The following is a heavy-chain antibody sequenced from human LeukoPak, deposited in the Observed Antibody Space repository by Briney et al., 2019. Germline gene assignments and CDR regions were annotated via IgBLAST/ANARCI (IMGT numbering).Heavy chain of an antibody. J-gene: IGHJ5*02. CDR2: TYYRSKWYK. CDR1: GDSVSSNSAA. Sequence: SQTLSLTCAVSGDSVSSNSAAWNWIRQSPSRGLEWLGRTYYRSKWYKDYAVSVKSRITINPDTSKNQFSLKLSSVTAADTAVYYCARSPGTIRKYNWFDPWGQGALVTVS. CDR3: ARSPGTIRKYNWFDP. V-gene: IGHV6-1*01. D-gene: IGHD1-7*01.